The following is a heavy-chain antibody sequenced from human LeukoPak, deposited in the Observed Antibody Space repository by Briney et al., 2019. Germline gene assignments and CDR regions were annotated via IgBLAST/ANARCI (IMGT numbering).Heavy chain of an antibody. Sequence: PGGSLRLSCAASGFTFSSYAMSWVRQAPGKGLEWVSTISRSGDSTYYADFVKGRFTISRDNSKNTLYLQMNSLRAEDTAVYYCARDFSSTSRGWFDPWGQGTLVTVSS. D-gene: IGHD2-2*01. V-gene: IGHV3-23*01. CDR2: ISRSGDST. J-gene: IGHJ5*02. CDR3: ARDFSSTSRGWFDP. CDR1: GFTFSSYA.